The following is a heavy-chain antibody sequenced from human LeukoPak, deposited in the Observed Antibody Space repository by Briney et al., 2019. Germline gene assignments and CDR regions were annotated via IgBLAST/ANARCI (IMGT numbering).Heavy chain of an antibody. J-gene: IGHJ4*02. V-gene: IGHV3-21*01. Sequence: PGGSLRLSCAASGFTFSSYSMNWVRQAPGKGLEWVSSISSSSSSYIYYADSVKGRFTISRDNAKNSLYLQMNSLRAEDTAVYYCARGGYYYDSSGYPPTDYWGQGTLVTVSS. CDR2: ISSSSSSYI. D-gene: IGHD3-22*01. CDR1: GFTFSSYS. CDR3: ARGGYYYDSSGYPPTDY.